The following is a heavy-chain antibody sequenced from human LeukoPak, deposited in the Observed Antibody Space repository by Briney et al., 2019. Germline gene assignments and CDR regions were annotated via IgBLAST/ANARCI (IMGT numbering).Heavy chain of an antibody. D-gene: IGHD3-22*01. CDR1: GGSISSYY. CDR3: ARDGGFYDSSGRLGDY. Sequence: SETLSLTCTVSGGSISSYYWSWIRQPAGKGLEWIGRIYTSGSTNYNPSLKSRVTMSVDTSKNQFSLKLSSVTAADTAVYYCARDGGFYDSSGRLGDYWGQGTLVTVSS. J-gene: IGHJ4*02. CDR2: IYTSGST. V-gene: IGHV4-4*07.